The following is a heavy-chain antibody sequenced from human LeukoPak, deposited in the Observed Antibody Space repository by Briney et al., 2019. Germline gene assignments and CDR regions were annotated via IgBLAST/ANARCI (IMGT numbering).Heavy chain of an antibody. Sequence: ASVKVSCKASGYTFTGYYMHWVRQAPGQGLEWMGWINPNSGGTNYAQKFQGRVTMTRDTSISTAYMELSRLRSDDTAVYYCARGRYYDILTGYLYYFDYWGQGTLVTVSS. V-gene: IGHV1-2*02. CDR3: ARGRYYDILTGYLYYFDY. D-gene: IGHD3-9*01. CDR2: INPNSGGT. CDR1: GYTFTGYY. J-gene: IGHJ4*02.